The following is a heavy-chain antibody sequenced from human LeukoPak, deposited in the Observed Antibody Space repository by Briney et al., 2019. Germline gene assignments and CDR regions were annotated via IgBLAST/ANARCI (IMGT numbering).Heavy chain of an antibody. J-gene: IGHJ4*02. D-gene: IGHD6-6*01. Sequence: KPSETLSLTCGVYGGSLSGHYWSWIRQPPGKGLEWIGEIKHSGSTNYNPSLKSRVTISVDTSKNQFSLKLNSVTAADTAVYYCAREYNTSSTSFDYWGQGTLVAVS. CDR1: GGSLSGHY. CDR2: IKHSGST. CDR3: AREYNTSSTSFDY. V-gene: IGHV4-34*01.